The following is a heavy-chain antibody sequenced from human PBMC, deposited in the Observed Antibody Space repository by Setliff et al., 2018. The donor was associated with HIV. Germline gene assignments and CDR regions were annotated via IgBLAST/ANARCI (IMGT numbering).Heavy chain of an antibody. V-gene: IGHV4-38-2*01. J-gene: IGHJ4*02. Sequence: SETLSLTCVVSGNSISSGYYWGWVRQPPGKGLEWIGSIYHTGSTYYNPSLKGRVTISVDTSKDQFSLKPTSLTAADTAVYYCARIDGEAADTNYWGQGTLVTVSS. CDR1: GNSISSGYY. D-gene: IGHD6-13*01. CDR2: IYHTGST. CDR3: ARIDGEAADTNY.